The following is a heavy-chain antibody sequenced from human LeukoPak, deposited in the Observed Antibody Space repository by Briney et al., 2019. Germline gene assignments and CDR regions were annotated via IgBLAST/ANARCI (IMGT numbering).Heavy chain of an antibody. D-gene: IGHD2-15*01. CDR3: ARDGGLHTNFDY. CDR2: IKQDGSEK. CDR1: GFTFSSYW. Sequence: GGSLRLSCAASGFTFSSYWMSWVRQAPGKGLEWVANIKQDGSEKYYADSVRGRFTTSRDNANNFLYLQMNSLRGEDTAVYYCARDGGLHTNFDYWGQGTLVTVSS. J-gene: IGHJ4*02. V-gene: IGHV3-7*01.